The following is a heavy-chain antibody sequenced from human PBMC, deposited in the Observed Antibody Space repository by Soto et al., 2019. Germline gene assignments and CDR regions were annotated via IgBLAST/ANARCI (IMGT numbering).Heavy chain of an antibody. CDR2: IYTSGST. V-gene: IGHV4-4*07. CDR1: GGSISSYY. D-gene: IGHD3-22*01. J-gene: IGHJ4*02. CDR3: ARETPGYDSSGYYPYFDY. Sequence: PSETLSLTCTVSGGSISSYYWSWIRQPAGKGLEWIGRIYTSGSTNYNPSLKSRVTMSVDTSKNQFSLKLSSVTAADTAVYYCARETPGYDSSGYYPYFDYWGQGTLVTVSS.